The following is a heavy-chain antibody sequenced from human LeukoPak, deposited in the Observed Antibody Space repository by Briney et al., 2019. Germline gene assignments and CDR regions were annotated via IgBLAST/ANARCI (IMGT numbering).Heavy chain of an antibody. V-gene: IGHV3-15*01. D-gene: IGHD4-17*01. CDR1: GFTFSNAW. CDR3: TTDPSLIDYGDYQFDY. J-gene: IGHJ4*02. Sequence: PGGSLRLSCAASGFTFSNAWMSWVRQAPGKGLEWVGRIKSKTDGGTTDYAAPVKGRFTISRDDSKNTLYLQMNSLKTEDTAVYYCTTDPSLIDYGDYQFDYWGQGTLVTVSS. CDR2: IKSKTDGGTT.